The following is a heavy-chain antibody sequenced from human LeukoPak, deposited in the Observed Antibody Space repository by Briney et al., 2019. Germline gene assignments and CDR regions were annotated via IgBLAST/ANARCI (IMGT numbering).Heavy chain of an antibody. J-gene: IGHJ4*02. CDR1: GFTFSTYA. V-gene: IGHV3-30*04. Sequence: PGGSLRLSCAASGFTFSTYAMHWVRQAPGKGLEWVAAISYDGSNEYYTDSVKGRFTISRDNSKNTLYLQMNSLRAEDTAVYYCASSGSYPFDYWGQGTLVTVSS. D-gene: IGHD3-10*01. CDR2: ISYDGSNE. CDR3: ASSGSYPFDY.